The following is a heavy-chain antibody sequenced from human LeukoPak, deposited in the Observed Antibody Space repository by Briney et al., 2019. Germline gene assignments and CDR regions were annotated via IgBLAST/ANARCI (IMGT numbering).Heavy chain of an antibody. CDR3: ARRRGGDPTLDY. CDR2: IKQDGTEK. V-gene: IGHV3-7*01. J-gene: IGHJ4*02. Sequence: GGSLRLSCAASGFIFSTYWMSWVRQAPGKGQEWVANIKQDGTEKYYVDSVKGRFTISRDNAKNSLYLQMNSLRAEYTAVYYCARRRGGDPTLDYWGQGTLVTVSS. D-gene: IGHD2-21*02. CDR1: GFIFSTYW.